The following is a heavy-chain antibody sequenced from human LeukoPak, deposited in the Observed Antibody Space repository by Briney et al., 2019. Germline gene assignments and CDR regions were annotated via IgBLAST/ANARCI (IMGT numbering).Heavy chain of an antibody. CDR2: ICSDGTEK. CDR3: AKDAERGFDYSNSLEY. J-gene: IGHJ4*02. CDR1: GFTYSHRG. D-gene: IGHD4-11*01. Sequence: PWGSLRLSCAASGFTYSHRGMHWVRQAPGKGLGGVAVICSDGTEKYYADSVKLRFTVSRDNSKNTLYLEMNRLRGEDTAVYYCAKDAERGFDYSNSLEYWGLGTLVTVSS. V-gene: IGHV3-33*03.